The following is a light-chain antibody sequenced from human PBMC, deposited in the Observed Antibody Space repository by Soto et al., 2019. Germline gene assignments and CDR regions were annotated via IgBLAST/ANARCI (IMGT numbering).Light chain of an antibody. Sequence: QSALTQPPSASGSPGQSVTISCTGTSSDVGGYNYVSWYQQYPGKAPRLVIYEVTKRPSGVPDRFSGSKSGNTASLTVSGLQAEDEADYYCSSFSGFSTVFGTGTKLTV. J-gene: IGLJ1*01. CDR2: EVT. CDR1: SSDVGGYNY. CDR3: SSFSGFSTV. V-gene: IGLV2-8*01.